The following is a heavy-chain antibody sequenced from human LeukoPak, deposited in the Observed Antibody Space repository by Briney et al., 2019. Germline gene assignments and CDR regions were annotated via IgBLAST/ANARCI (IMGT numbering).Heavy chain of an antibody. CDR2: IYHSGNT. Sequence: PSETLSLTCTVSGGSFSSRPHFWAWIRQPPGKGLEWVGYIYHSGNTYYNPSLKSRLTISLDTSKNQFSLRLSSVTAADTAVYFCARLNSGGCYDYWGQGTLVTVSS. CDR1: GGSFSSRPHF. CDR3: ARLNSGGCYDY. D-gene: IGHD2-15*01. V-gene: IGHV4-30-4*08. J-gene: IGHJ4*02.